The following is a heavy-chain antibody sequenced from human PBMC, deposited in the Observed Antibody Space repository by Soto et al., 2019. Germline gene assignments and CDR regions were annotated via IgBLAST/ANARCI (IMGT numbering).Heavy chain of an antibody. Sequence: EVQLVESGGGLVQPGGSLRLSCTASGFTFSDYWMHWVRQAPGKGLVWVSRINNDGSSTVHRDPVKGRFTISRDNAKNTVYLEMHRLRAEDTAVYYCTRGQSGYSFFDFWGQGTRVTVSS. CDR3: TRGQSGYSFFDF. D-gene: IGHD5-18*01. CDR2: INNDGSST. CDR1: GFTFSDYW. J-gene: IGHJ4*02. V-gene: IGHV3-74*01.